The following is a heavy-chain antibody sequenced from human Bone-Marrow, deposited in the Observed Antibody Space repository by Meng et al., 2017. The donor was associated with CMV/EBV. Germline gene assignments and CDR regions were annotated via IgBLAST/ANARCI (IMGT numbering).Heavy chain of an antibody. CDR3: AKAGYSSGWYFNYLDY. D-gene: IGHD6-19*01. J-gene: IGHJ4*02. CDR1: GGSFSGYY. CDR2: INHSGST. Sequence: YGGSFSGYYWSWIRQPPGKGLEWIGGINHSGSTNYNPSLKSRVTISVDTSKNQFSLKLNSVIAADTAVYYCAKAGYSSGWYFNYLDYWGQGTLVTVSS. V-gene: IGHV4-34*01.